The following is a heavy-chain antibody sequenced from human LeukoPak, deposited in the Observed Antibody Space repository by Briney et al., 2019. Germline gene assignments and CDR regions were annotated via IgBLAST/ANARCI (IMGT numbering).Heavy chain of an antibody. J-gene: IGHJ4*02. CDR2: ISDRGGTT. Sequence: PVGSLRLSCAVSRITLSNYGMSAVRQAAGKGLEWVAGISDRGGTTSYADSVKGGFTISRDNPKSALYLQMISLRAEDTAVYFCAKRGVVIRVILVGFHKEAYYFDSWGQGALVTVSS. V-gene: IGHV3-23*01. D-gene: IGHD3-22*01. CDR1: RITLSNYG. CDR3: AKRGVVIRVILVGFHKEAYYFDS.